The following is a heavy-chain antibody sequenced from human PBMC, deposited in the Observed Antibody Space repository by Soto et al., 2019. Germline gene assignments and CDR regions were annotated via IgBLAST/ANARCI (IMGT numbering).Heavy chain of an antibody. Sequence: ASVKVSCKASGYTFTSYYMHCVRQAPGQGLEWMGIINPSGGSTSYAQKFQGRVTMTRDTSTSTVYMELSSLRSEDTAVYYCAKDAATIVATISSFDYWGQGTLVTVSS. J-gene: IGHJ4*02. D-gene: IGHD5-12*01. V-gene: IGHV1-46*01. CDR2: INPSGGST. CDR3: AKDAATIVATISSFDY. CDR1: GYTFTSYY.